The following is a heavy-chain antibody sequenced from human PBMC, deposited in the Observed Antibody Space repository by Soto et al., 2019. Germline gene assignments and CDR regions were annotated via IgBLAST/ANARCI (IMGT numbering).Heavy chain of an antibody. CDR3: ARERLWIVGANDAFDI. V-gene: IGHV1-69*13. J-gene: IGHJ3*02. Sequence: ASVKVSCKASGGTFSSYAISWVRQAPGQGLEWMGGIIPIFGTANYAQKFQGRVTITADESTSTAYMELSSLRSEDTAVYYCARERLWIVGANDAFDIWGQGTMVTVSS. CDR1: GGTFSSYA. CDR2: IIPIFGTA. D-gene: IGHD1-26*01.